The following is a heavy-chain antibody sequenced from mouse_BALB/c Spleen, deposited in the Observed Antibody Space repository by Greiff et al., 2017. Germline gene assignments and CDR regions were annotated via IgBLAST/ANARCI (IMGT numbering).Heavy chain of an antibody. J-gene: IGHJ4*01. V-gene: IGHV1S81*02. CDR3: ARNYGSSYGDYAMDY. CDR1: GYTFTSYW. Sequence: QVQLKQPGAELVKPGASVKLSCKASGYTFTSYWMHWVKQRPGQGLEWIGEINPSNGRTNYNEKFKSKATLTVDKSSSTAYMQLSSLTSEDSAVYYCARNYGSSYGDYAMDYWGQGTSVTVSS. CDR2: INPSNGRT. D-gene: IGHD1-1*01.